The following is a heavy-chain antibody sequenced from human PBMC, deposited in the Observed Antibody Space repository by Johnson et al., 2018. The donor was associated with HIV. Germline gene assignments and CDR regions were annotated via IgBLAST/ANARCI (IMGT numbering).Heavy chain of an antibody. J-gene: IGHJ3*02. CDR3: ARRALHYDVLTDYPVAANAFDI. CDR2: ISYDGSNK. D-gene: IGHD3-9*01. V-gene: IGHV3-30*03. CDR1: GFTFDDCG. Sequence: QVQLVESGGGVVRPGGSLRLSCAASGFTFDDCGMSWVRQGPGKGLEWVAVISYDGSNKYYADSVKGRFTISRDNAQNSLYLQMNSLTAADTAVYYCARRALHYDVLTDYPVAANAFDIWGQGTMVTVSS.